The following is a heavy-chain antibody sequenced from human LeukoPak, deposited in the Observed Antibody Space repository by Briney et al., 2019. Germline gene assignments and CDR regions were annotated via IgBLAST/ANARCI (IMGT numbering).Heavy chain of an antibody. J-gene: IGHJ4*02. CDR1: GFAFSSYD. Sequence: GGSLRLSCAASGFAFSSYDMHWVRQASGKGLEWVSGIGAFGDTYYGVAVRGRFTISRDNAKNSLYLQMNSLRAEDTAVYYCARAPDYYGSGRAGSYFDYWGQGTLVTVSS. CDR3: ARAPDYYGSGRAGSYFDY. CDR2: IGAFGDT. V-gene: IGHV3-13*01. D-gene: IGHD3-10*01.